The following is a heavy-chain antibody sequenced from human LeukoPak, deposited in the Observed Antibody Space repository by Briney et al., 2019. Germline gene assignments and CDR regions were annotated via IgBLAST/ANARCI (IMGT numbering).Heavy chain of an antibody. V-gene: IGHV4-39*07. D-gene: IGHD6-6*01. CDR2: IYYSGST. Sequence: SETLSLTCTVSGGSISSSSYYWGWIRQPPGKGLEWIGSIYYSGSTYYNPSLKSRVTISVDTSKNQFSLKLSSVTAADTAVYYCARVWVVGAARPVGWGQGTLVTVSS. J-gene: IGHJ4*02. CDR1: GGSISSSSYY. CDR3: ARVWVVGAARPVG.